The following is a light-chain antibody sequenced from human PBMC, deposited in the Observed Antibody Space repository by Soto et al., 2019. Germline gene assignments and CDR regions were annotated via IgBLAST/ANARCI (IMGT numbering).Light chain of an antibody. Sequence: DIRMTQSPSTLSTSVGDSVTITCRASQNIGTWLAWYQQKPGKAPDLLIYDASTLESGVPSRFTGSGSGTEFTLTISSLQPGDFATYYCQQCGDSLSFGQGTKVEIK. CDR3: QQCGDSLS. CDR2: DAS. V-gene: IGKV1-5*01. J-gene: IGKJ1*01. CDR1: QNIGTW.